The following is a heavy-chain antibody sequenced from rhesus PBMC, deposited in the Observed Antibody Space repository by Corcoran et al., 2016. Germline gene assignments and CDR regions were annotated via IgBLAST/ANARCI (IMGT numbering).Heavy chain of an antibody. V-gene: IGHV4S10*01. CDR2: IYDSTPST. J-gene: IGHJ4*01. Sequence: QVQLQESGPGVVKPSETLSLTCAVSVGSISDSSRWSWIRQPPGKGLEWFGHIYDSTPSTNYNPSIKIRVTISKDPSTNHFSVKRSSATAADTALYYCARTLGALCSFDYWGQGVLFTVSS. CDR3: ARTLGALCSFDY. D-gene: IGHD2-15*01. CDR1: VGSISDSSR.